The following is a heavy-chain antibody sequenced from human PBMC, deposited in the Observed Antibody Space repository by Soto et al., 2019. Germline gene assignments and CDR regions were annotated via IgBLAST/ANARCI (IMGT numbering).Heavy chain of an antibody. V-gene: IGHV1-69*08. D-gene: IGHD3-10*01. CDR3: AREPNISYGSGADALDI. CDR2: IIPILGIA. Sequence: QVQLVQSGAEVKKPGSSVKVSCKASGGTFSSYTISWVRQAPGQGLEWMGRIIPILGIANYAQKFQGRVTLPADKATSTAYMALSSLGSEDTAVYYCAREPNISYGSGADALDIWGQGTMVTVSS. J-gene: IGHJ3*02. CDR1: GGTFSSYT.